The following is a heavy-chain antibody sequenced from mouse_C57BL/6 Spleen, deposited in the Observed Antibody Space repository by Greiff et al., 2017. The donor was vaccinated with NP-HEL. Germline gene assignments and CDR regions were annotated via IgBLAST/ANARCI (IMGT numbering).Heavy chain of an antibody. CDR1: GYTFTDYY. J-gene: IGHJ2*01. CDR3: ARERITTVVAPDY. Sequence: QVQLQQSGAELVRPGASVKLSCKASGYTFTDYYINWVKQRPGQGLEWIARIYPGSGNTYYNEKFKGKATLTAEKSSSTAYMQLSSLTSEDSAVYFCARERITTVVAPDYWGQGTTLTVSS. CDR2: IYPGSGNT. V-gene: IGHV1-76*01. D-gene: IGHD1-1*01.